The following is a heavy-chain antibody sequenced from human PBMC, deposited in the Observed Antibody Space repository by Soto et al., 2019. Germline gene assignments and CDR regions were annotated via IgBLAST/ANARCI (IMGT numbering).Heavy chain of an antibody. V-gene: IGHV4-30-4*01. CDR3: ARGRYCLTGRCFPNWFDS. D-gene: IGHD7-27*01. CDR1: GDSISTLDYF. J-gene: IGHJ5*01. CDR2: IYKSATT. Sequence: SETLSLTCSVSGDSISTLDYFWAWIRQPPGQALEYIGYIYKSATTYYNPSFESRVAISVDTSKSQFSLNVTSVTAADTAVYFCARGRYCLTGRCFPNWFDSWGQGALVTVSS.